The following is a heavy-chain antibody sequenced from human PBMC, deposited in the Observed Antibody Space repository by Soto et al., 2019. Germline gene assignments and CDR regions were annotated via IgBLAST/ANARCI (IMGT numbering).Heavy chain of an antibody. Sequence: QLQLQESGPGLVKPSETLSLTCTVSGGSISSSSYYWGWIRQPPGKGLGWIGSIYYSGSTYYNPSLKSRVPISVDTSRNHFSLKLSSVTAADTAVYYCATQEVGGSYVYTFDPWGQGTLVTVSS. J-gene: IGHJ5*02. V-gene: IGHV4-39*02. CDR3: ATQEVGGSYVYTFDP. D-gene: IGHD1-26*01. CDR2: IYYSGST. CDR1: GGSISSSSYY.